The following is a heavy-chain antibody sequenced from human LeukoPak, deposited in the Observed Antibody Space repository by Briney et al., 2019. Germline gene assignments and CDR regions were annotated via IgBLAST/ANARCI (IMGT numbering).Heavy chain of an antibody. CDR3: TRYDSSRFDP. V-gene: IGHV3-30*03. J-gene: IGHJ5*02. D-gene: IGHD3-3*01. Sequence: PWGSVRLSCAGSGFTFSGYGMHWVRQAPGKGLEWVTGIAYDGSRYHDADSVTGRFTISRDNSRHTMDLQMNTLRVEDTAVYHCTRYDSSRFDPWGQGTLVIVSS. CDR2: IAYDGSRY. CDR1: GFTFSGYG.